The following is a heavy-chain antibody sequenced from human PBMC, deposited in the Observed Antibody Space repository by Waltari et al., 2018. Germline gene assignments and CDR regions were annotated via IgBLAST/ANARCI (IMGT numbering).Heavy chain of an antibody. V-gene: IGHV5-51*01. CDR3: ASVYYYDSSGYSRGAFDI. J-gene: IGHJ3*02. Sequence: EVQLVQSGAEVKKPGESLKISCKGSGSSFNSYWHGGVRQMPGQGLEWMGSIYPVDSDTRYGPSFQGQVTISADKSISTAYLQWSSLKASDTAMYYCASVYYYDSSGYSRGAFDIWGQGTMVTVSS. CDR1: GSSFNSYW. CDR2: IYPVDSDT. D-gene: IGHD3-22*01.